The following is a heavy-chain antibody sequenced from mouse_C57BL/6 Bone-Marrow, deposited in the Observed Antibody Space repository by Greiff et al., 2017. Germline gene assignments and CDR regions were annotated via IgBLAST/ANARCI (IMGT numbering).Heavy chain of an antibody. CDR1: GYTFTSYW. D-gene: IGHD2-2*01. CDR3: ARDTMVTTHFDG. CDR2: INPSSGYT. Sequence: VQLQQSGAELAKPGASVKLSCKASGYTFTSYWMHWVKQRPGQGLEWIGYINPSSGYTKYNQKFKDKATLTADKSSSTAYMRLSSLTYEDSAIYDCARDTMVTTHFDGWGKGTTLTVSS. V-gene: IGHV1-7*01. J-gene: IGHJ2*01.